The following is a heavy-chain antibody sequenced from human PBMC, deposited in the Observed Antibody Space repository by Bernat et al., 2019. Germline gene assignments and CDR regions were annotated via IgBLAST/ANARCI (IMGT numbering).Heavy chain of an antibody. D-gene: IGHD6-19*01. CDR3: ARGGSSGWFFDY. CDR2: IIPSSGTA. J-gene: IGHJ4*02. CDR1: GGTFSSYA. V-gene: IGHV1-69*06. Sequence: QVQLVQSGAEVKKPGSSVKVSCKASGGTFSSYAISWVRQGPGKGLGWMGGIIPSSGTANYAQKLQGRVSITADKSPCTAYLGLGSLGSEDTAVYYWARGGSSGWFFDYWGQGTLVTVSS.